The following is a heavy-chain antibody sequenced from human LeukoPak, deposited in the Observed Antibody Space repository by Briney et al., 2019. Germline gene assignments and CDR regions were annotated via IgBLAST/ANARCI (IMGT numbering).Heavy chain of an antibody. D-gene: IGHD3-22*01. CDR1: GFTFSSYA. CDR3: AKGRVASGSSGYYSYYYYGMDV. J-gene: IGHJ6*02. CDR2: ISGSGGST. V-gene: IGHV3-23*01. Sequence: GGSLRLSCAASGFTFSSYAMSWVRQAPGKGLEWVSAISGSGGSTYYADSVKGRFTISRDNSKNTLYLQMNSLRAEDTAVYYCAKGRVASGSSGYYSYYYYGMDVWGQGTTVTVSS.